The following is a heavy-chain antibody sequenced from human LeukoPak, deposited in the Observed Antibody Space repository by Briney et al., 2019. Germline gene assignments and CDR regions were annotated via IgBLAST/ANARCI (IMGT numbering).Heavy chain of an antibody. CDR1: GFTFSSYT. CDR3: AKWGATVAGPEGNYFAY. J-gene: IGHJ4*02. D-gene: IGHD6-19*01. Sequence: GGSLRLSCAASGFTFSSYTMNWVRQAPGKGLEWVSAISGSGGSTYYADSVKGRFTISRDNSKNTLYLQMNSLRAEDTAVYYCAKWGATVAGPEGNYFAYWGQGILVTVTS. V-gene: IGHV3-23*01. CDR2: ISGSGGST.